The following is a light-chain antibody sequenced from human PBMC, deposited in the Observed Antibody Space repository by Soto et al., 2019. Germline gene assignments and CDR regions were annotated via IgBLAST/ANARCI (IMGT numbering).Light chain of an antibody. V-gene: IGKV3-11*01. J-gene: IGKJ2*01. Sequence: EFVLTQSPATLSLSPGERATLSCRASQSVSSYLAWYQQKPGQAPRLLIYDASNRATGIPARFSGSGSGTDFTLTISGLEPEDFAVYYCQQRSNWPPYTFGQGTKLEIK. CDR2: DAS. CDR3: QQRSNWPPYT. CDR1: QSVSSY.